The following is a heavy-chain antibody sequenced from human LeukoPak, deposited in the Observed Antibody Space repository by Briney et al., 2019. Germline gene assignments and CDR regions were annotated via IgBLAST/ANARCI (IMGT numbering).Heavy chain of an antibody. D-gene: IGHD3-9*01. CDR2: ISYDGSNK. CDR1: GFTFSSYG. J-gene: IGHJ4*02. Sequence: GGSLRLSCAASGFTFSSYGMHWVCQAPGKGLEWVAVISYDGSNKYYADSVKGRFTISRDNSKNTLYLQMNSLRAEDTAVYYCAKPNTYYDILTGYWGSKYYFDYWGQGTLVTVSS. CDR3: AKPNTYYDILTGYWGSKYYFDY. V-gene: IGHV3-30*18.